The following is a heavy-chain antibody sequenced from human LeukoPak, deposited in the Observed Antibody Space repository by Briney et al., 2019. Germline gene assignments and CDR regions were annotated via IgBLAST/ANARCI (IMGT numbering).Heavy chain of an antibody. CDR3: ASYTHCSGGSCYLRGFDY. J-gene: IGHJ4*02. V-gene: IGHV4-30-4*01. D-gene: IGHD2-15*01. CDR2: MYYSGST. Sequence: SQTLSLTCTVSGGSISSGDYYWSWIRQPPGKGLEWIGYMYYSGSTYYNPSLKSRVTISVDTSKNQFSLKLSSVTAADTAVYYCASYTHCSGGSCYLRGFDYWGQGTLVTVSS. CDR1: GGSISSGDYY.